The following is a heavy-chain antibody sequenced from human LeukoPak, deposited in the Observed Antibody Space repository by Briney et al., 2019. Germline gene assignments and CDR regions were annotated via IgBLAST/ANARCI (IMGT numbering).Heavy chain of an antibody. J-gene: IGHJ1*01. CDR3: SSYYYDSSGSG. V-gene: IGHV3-21*01. Sequence: GGSLRLSCAASGFTFSSYSMNWVRQAPGKGLEWVSSISSSSSYIYHADSVKGRFTISRDNAKNSLYLQMNSLRAEDTAVYYCSSYYYDSSGSGWGQGTLVTVSS. CDR1: GFTFSSYS. CDR2: ISSSSSYI. D-gene: IGHD3-22*01.